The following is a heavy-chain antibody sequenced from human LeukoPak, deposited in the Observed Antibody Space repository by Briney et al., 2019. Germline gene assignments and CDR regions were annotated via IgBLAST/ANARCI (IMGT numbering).Heavy chain of an antibody. CDR1: KFTFNNYA. CDR2: ITGNGDNS. J-gene: IGHJ5*02. D-gene: IGHD2-15*01. V-gene: IGHV3-23*01. Sequence: GGSLRLSCEASKFTFNNYAMNWVRQAPGKGLEWVSTITGNGDNSYYADSVKGRFTISRDNSKNTLYLQMNSLRAEDTAVYYCAKKVVPTSTNWFDPWGQGTLVTVSS. CDR3: AKKVVPTSTNWFDP.